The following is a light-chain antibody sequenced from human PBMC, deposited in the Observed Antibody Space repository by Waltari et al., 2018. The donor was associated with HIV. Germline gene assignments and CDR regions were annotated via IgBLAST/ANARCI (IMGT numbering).Light chain of an antibody. J-gene: IGKJ1*01. Sequence: DIQMTQSPSSLSASVGDRVTITCRVSQGISIYLAWYQQKPGKVPKLLIYKASTLHPGVPSRFSGSGSGTDFTLTISSLQPEDVSTYYCQNYNSAPLTFGPGTKVEIK. V-gene: IGKV1-27*01. CDR2: KAS. CDR1: QGISIY. CDR3: QNYNSAPLT.